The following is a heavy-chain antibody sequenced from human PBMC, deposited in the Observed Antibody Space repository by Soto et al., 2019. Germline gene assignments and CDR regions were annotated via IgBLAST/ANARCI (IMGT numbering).Heavy chain of an antibody. D-gene: IGHD3-9*01. Sequence: QVQLVESGGGVVQPGRSLRLSCAASGFTFSSYAMHWVRQAPGKGLEWVAVISYDGSNKYYADSVKGRFTISRDNSKNTLYLQMTSLRAEDTAVYYCARAKSHYDILTGYYNYYYYYGMDVWGQGTTVTVSS. CDR3: ARAKSHYDILTGYYNYYYYYGMDV. CDR1: GFTFSSYA. CDR2: ISYDGSNK. V-gene: IGHV3-30-3*01. J-gene: IGHJ6*02.